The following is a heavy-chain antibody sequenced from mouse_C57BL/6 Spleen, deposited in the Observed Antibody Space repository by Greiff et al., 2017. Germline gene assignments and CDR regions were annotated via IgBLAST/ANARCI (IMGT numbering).Heavy chain of an antibody. CDR1: GYTFTSYW. CDR3: ARGPLLYYFDY. V-gene: IGHV1-64*01. J-gene: IGHJ2*01. D-gene: IGHD1-1*01. Sequence: QLQQPGAELVKPGASVKLSCKASGYTFTSYWMHWVKQRPGQGLEWIGMIHPNSGSTNYNEKFKSKATLTVDKSSSTAYMQRSSLTSEDSAVYYCARGPLLYYFDYWGQGTTLTVSS. CDR2: IHPNSGST.